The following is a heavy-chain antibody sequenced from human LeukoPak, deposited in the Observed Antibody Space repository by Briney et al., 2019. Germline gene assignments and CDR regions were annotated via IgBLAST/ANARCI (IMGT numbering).Heavy chain of an antibody. V-gene: IGHV4-34*01. CDR2: ISHSGST. Sequence: SETLSLTCAVYGGSFSGYYWSWIRQPPGKGLEWIGEISHSGSTNYNPSLKSRVTISVDTSKNQFSLKLSSVTAADTAVYYCARFAGKGYCSSTSCYGVDYWGQGTLVTVSS. D-gene: IGHD2-2*01. CDR1: GGSFSGYY. CDR3: ARFAGKGYCSSTSCYGVDY. J-gene: IGHJ4*02.